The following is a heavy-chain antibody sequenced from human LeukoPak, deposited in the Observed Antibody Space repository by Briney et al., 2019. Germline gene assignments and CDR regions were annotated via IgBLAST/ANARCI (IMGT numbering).Heavy chain of an antibody. Sequence: PSEPLSLTCTVSGLSISSFYWSWIRQSPGKGLEWIGYIYYSETTNYNPSLNSRVTISLDTSENQFSLKLSSVTAADTAVYYCAGGGGCTTTRCDFDYWGQGTSVTLSS. CDR1: GLSISSFY. J-gene: IGHJ4*02. D-gene: IGHD2-2*01. CDR2: IYYSETT. V-gene: IGHV4-59*01. CDR3: AGGGGCTTTRCDFDY.